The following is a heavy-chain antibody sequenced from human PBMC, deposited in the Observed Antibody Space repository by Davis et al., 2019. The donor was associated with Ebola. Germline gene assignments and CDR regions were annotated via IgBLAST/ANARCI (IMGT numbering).Heavy chain of an antibody. V-gene: IGHV3-30*18. Sequence: PGGSLRLSCAASGFTFSSYGMHWVRQAPGKGLEWVAVISYDGSNKYYADSVKGRFTISRDNSKNTLYLQMNSLRAEDTAVYYCAKDAYGSGSGYYYYGMDVWGQGTTVTVSS. CDR3: AKDAYGSGSGYYYYGMDV. CDR1: GFTFSSYG. J-gene: IGHJ6*02. CDR2: ISYDGSNK. D-gene: IGHD3-10*01.